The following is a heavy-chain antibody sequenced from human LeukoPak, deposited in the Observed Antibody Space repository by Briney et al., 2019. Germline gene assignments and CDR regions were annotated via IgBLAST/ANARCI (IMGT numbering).Heavy chain of an antibody. J-gene: IGHJ4*02. CDR2: MNPNSGNT. Sequence: ASVKVSCKASGYTFTSYYMHWVRQATGQGLEWMGWMNPNSGNTGYAQKFQGRVTMTRNTSISTAYMELSSLRSEDTAVYYCARVSSMITFGGVIVIFDYWGQGTLVTVSS. CDR1: GYTFTSYY. D-gene: IGHD3-16*02. V-gene: IGHV1-8*02. CDR3: ARVSSMITFGGVIVIFDY.